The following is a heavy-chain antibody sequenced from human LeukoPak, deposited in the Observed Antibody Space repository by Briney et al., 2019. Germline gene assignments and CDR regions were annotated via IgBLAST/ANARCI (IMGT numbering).Heavy chain of an antibody. CDR2: ISSSSSYI. J-gene: IGHJ4*02. Sequence: PGGSLRLSCAASGFTFSSYSMNWVRQAPGKGLEWVSSISSSSSYIYYADSVKGRFTISRDNAKNSLYLQMNSLRAEDTAVYYCARGSGYSGYDSVDLGYWGQGTLVTVSS. CDR3: ARGSGYSGYDSVDLGY. CDR1: GFTFSSYS. D-gene: IGHD5-12*01. V-gene: IGHV3-21*04.